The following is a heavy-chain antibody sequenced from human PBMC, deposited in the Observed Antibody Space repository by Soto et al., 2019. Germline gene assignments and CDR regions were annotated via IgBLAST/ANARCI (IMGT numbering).Heavy chain of an antibody. CDR2: INPNSGGT. D-gene: IGHD4-17*01. Sequence: ASVKVSCKASGYTFTGYYMHLVRQTPGQGLEWMGWINPNSGGTNYAQKFQGWVTMTRDTSISTAYMELSRLRSDDTAVYYCARDGYGDSYYYYGMDVWGQGTTVTVSS. J-gene: IGHJ6*02. CDR3: ARDGYGDSYYYYGMDV. CDR1: GYTFTGYY. V-gene: IGHV1-2*04.